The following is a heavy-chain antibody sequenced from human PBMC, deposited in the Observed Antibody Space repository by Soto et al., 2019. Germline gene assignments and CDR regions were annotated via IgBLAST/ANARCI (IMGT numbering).Heavy chain of an antibody. CDR3: ASCLVAAGTGNGCAS. CDR1: GGSISSSNW. CDR2: IYHSGST. V-gene: IGHV4-4*02. J-gene: IGHJ1*01. D-gene: IGHD6-13*01. Sequence: QVQLQESGPGLVKPSGTLALTCAVSGGSISSSNWWSWFRQPPGKGLEWIGEIYHSGSTNYNPSLNSRVTISVDKYKNQFSLKLSSVTAADTAVYYCASCLVAAGTGNGCASGGQGTLVTGSS.